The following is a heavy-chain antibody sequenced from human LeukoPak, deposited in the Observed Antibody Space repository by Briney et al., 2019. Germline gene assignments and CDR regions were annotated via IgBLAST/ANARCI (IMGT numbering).Heavy chain of an antibody. CDR3: AKDRGDYDSSGYYHDAFDI. CDR2: ISGSGGST. D-gene: IGHD3-22*01. V-gene: IGHV3-23*01. Sequence: GGSLRLSCAASGFTFSSYAMSWVRQAPGKGLEWVSAISGSGGSTYYADSVKGRFTISRDNSKNTLYLQMNSLRAEDTAVYYCAKDRGDYDSSGYYHDAFDIWGQGTMVTVSS. CDR1: GFTFSSYA. J-gene: IGHJ3*02.